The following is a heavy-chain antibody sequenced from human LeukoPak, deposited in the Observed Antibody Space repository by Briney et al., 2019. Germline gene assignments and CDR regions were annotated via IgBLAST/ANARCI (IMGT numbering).Heavy chain of an antibody. CDR2: INSDGSST. CDR1: GFNFGSYW. V-gene: IGHV3-74*01. D-gene: IGHD2-15*01. Sequence: GVSLRLSCAASGFNFGSYWMHWVRQAPGKGLVWVSRINSDGSSTTYADSVKGRFTISRDNAKNTLYLQMNSLRVEDTAVYYCTRPKVVPASSNRFDPWGQGTMVTVSS. J-gene: IGHJ3*01. CDR3: TRPKVVPASSNRFDP.